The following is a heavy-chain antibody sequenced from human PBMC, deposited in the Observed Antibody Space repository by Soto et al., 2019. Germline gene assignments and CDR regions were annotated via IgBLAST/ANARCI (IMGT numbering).Heavy chain of an antibody. CDR3: AKDRWDLSGGLDC. D-gene: IGHD1-26*01. V-gene: IGHV3-30*18. CDR1: GFTFSDYA. Sequence: QVQLVESGGGVVQPGRSLRLSCAASGFTFSDYAMHWGRQAPGKGLEWVALILYDGSNQYYADSVKGRFTISRDNSKKTLYLQMSSRRPEDTGIYYCAKDRWDLSGGLDCWGQGTVVTVSS. J-gene: IGHJ4*02. CDR2: ILYDGSNQ.